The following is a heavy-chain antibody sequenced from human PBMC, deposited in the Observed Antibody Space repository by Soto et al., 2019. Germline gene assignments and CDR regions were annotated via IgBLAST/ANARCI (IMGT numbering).Heavy chain of an antibody. V-gene: IGHV4-39*01. CDR1: GGSISSSSYY. CDR2: IYYSGST. D-gene: IGHD6-19*01. J-gene: IGHJ3*02. Sequence: QLQLQESGPGLVKPSETLSLTCTVSGGSISSSSYYWGWIRQPPGKGLEWIGSIYYSGSTYYNPSLKSRVTISVDTSKNQFSLKLSSVTAADTAVYYCARLVGWYYDAFDIWGQGTMVTVSS. CDR3: ARLVGWYYDAFDI.